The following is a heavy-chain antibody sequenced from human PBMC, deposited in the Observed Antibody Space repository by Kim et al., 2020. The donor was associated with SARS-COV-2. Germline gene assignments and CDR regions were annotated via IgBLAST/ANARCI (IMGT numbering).Heavy chain of an antibody. J-gene: IGHJ6*02. V-gene: IGHV4-59*01. CDR3: ARAIELPYYYGMDV. Sequence: PSLKSRVTISVDTSRNPFALKLSSVTAADTAVYYCARAIELPYYYGMDVWGQGTTVTVSS. D-gene: IGHD5-18*01.